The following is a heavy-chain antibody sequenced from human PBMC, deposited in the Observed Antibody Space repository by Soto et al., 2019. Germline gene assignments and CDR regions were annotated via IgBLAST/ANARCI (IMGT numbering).Heavy chain of an antibody. CDR3: ARRRIGDY. D-gene: IGHD3-3*01. J-gene: IGHJ4*02. CDR2: IYGSGST. Sequence: QVQLQESGLGLVKPWETLSLTCTVSGNSIGDYYWSWFRQSPGKGLEWIGYIYGSGSTNYNPSLKSRVTISADTSKNQFSLKLTSVTAAATAVYYCARRRIGDYWGQGTPITVSS. CDR1: GNSIGDYY. V-gene: IGHV4-59*08.